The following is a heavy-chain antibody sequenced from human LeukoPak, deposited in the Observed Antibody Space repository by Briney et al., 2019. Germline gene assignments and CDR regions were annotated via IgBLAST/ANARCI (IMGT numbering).Heavy chain of an antibody. D-gene: IGHD3-10*01. Sequence: PSETLSLTCTVSGGSISSYYWSWIRQPPGKGLEWIGYIYYSGSTNYNPSPKSRVTISVDTSKNQFSQKLSSVTAADTAVYYCARGSGSYGFDYWGQGTLVTVSS. CDR1: GGSISSYY. J-gene: IGHJ4*02. CDR2: IYYSGST. V-gene: IGHV4-59*12. CDR3: ARGSGSYGFDY.